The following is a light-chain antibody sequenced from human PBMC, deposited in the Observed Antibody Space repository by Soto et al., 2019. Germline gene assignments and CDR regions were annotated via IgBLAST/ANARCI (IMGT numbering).Light chain of an antibody. V-gene: IGLV1-47*01. J-gene: IGLJ2*01. CDR2: RNN. Sequence: QSVLTQPPSASGTPGQTVTIYVCWYQQLPGTAPKLLIYRNNHRPSGVPDRFSGSKSGTSASLAISGLRSEDEADYYCSTWDDSLPGIVVFGGGTKLTVL. CDR3: STWDDSLPGIVV.